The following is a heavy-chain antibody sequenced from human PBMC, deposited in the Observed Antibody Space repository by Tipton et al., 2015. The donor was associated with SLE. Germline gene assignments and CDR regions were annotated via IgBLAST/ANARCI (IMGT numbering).Heavy chain of an antibody. D-gene: IGHD7-27*01. J-gene: IGHJ4*02. CDR3: VGWRDTGGY. CDR1: GFTFSSYA. CDR2: ISGSGGST. V-gene: IGHV3-23*01. Sequence: SLRLSCAASGFTFSSYAMSWVRQAPGKGLEWVSAISGSGGSTYYADSVKGRFTISRENSKNTLSLQMSSLRAEDTAVYYCVGWRDTGGYWGPGTLVTASS.